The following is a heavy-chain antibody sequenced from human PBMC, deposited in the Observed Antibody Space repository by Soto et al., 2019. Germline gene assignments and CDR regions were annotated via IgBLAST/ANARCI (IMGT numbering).Heavy chain of an antibody. CDR1: GFAFSGYW. CDR2: IKQDGSEK. Sequence: EVQLVESGGDLVQPGGSLRLSCAASGFAFSGYWMSWVRQAPGKGLEGVANIKQDGSEKYYVDSVKGRFTISRDNAKNSLYLQMNSLRVEDTAVYYCARATGVDAYWGQGTLVTVSS. D-gene: IGHD2-8*02. J-gene: IGHJ4*02. V-gene: IGHV3-7*01. CDR3: ARATGVDAY.